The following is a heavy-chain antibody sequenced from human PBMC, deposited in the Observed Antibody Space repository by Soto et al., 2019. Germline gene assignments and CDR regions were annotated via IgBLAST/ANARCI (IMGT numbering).Heavy chain of an antibody. CDR1: GGSFSGYY. Sequence: PSETLSLTCAVYGGSFSGYYWSWIRQPPGKGLEWIGEINHSGSTNYNPSLKSRVTISVDTSKNQFSLKLSSVTAADTAVYYCARGWHIVVVTATPGGSGFDPWGQGILVTVSS. J-gene: IGHJ5*02. CDR3: ARGWHIVVVTATPGGSGFDP. V-gene: IGHV4-34*01. CDR2: INHSGST. D-gene: IGHD2-21*02.